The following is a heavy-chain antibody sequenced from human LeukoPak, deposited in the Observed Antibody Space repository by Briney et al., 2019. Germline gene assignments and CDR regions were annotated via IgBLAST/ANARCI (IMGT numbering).Heavy chain of an antibody. CDR1: GFIFSSHA. CDR3: VKDRYCPEVTCFGGGFEY. V-gene: IGHV3-23*01. J-gene: IGHJ4*02. D-gene: IGHD2-8*02. CDR2: ISGRGDSA. Sequence: PGGSLRLSCAASGFIFSSHAMNWVRQAPGKGLEWVSGISGRGDSADYADSVKGRFTISRDNSKNTLYLRLNSLRVEDTATYYCVKDRYCPEVTCFGGGFEYWGQGTLVVVSS.